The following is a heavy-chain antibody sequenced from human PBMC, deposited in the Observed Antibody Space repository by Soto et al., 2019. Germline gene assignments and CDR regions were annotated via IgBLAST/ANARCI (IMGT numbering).Heavy chain of an antibody. V-gene: IGHV3-9*01. J-gene: IGHJ4*02. Sequence: EVQLVESGGGLVQPGRSLRLSCAASGFTFDDYAMHWVRQAPGKGLEWVSGISWNSGSIGYADSVKGRFTISRDNAKNSLYLQMNSLRAEDTALYYCAKAMGLTGSTYYFDYWGQGTLVTVSS. CDR3: AKAMGLTGSTYYFDY. D-gene: IGHD3-9*01. CDR1: GFTFDDYA. CDR2: ISWNSGSI.